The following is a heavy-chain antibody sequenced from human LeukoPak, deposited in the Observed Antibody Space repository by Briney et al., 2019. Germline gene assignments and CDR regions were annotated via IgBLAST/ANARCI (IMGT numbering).Heavy chain of an antibody. CDR2: ILHDGNKK. V-gene: IGHV3-30*09. Sequence: GGPLSLPCRACGFTFSINLVHCAPRAPEGAVQGVAGILHDGNKKYYPASVKGRFAISRENSKNALYLQINSLRAEDTAVYFCARLKEKYSSSDGGFDYGSQGTLLTVSS. CDR3: ARLKEKYSSSDGGFDY. J-gene: IGHJ4*02. CDR1: GFTFSINL. D-gene: IGHD6-13*01.